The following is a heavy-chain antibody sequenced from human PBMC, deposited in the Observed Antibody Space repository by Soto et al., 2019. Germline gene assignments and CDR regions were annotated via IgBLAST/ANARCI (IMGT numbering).Heavy chain of an antibody. V-gene: IGHV4-59*01. CDR2: IYYSGST. D-gene: IGHD3-10*01. J-gene: IGHJ6*02. CDR1: GGSFSGYY. Sequence: SETLSLTCAVYGGSFSGYYWSWIRQPPGKGLEWIGYIYYSGSTNYNPSLKSRVTISVDTSKNQFSLKLSSVTAADTAVYYCARGSDDFYGMDVWGQGTTVTVSS. CDR3: ARGSDDFYGMDV.